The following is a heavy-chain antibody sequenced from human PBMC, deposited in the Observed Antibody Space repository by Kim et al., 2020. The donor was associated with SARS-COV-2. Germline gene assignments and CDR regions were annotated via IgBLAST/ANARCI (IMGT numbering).Heavy chain of an antibody. CDR3: ARDFFTVTTIGDYGMDV. J-gene: IGHJ6*02. Sequence: FQGRVTMTRDTSTSTVYMELSSLRSEDTAVYYCARDFFTVTTIGDYGMDVWGQGTTVTVSS. V-gene: IGHV1-46*01. D-gene: IGHD4-17*01.